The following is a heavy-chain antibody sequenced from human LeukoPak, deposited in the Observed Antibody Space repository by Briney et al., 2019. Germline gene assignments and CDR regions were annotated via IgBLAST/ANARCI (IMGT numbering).Heavy chain of an antibody. CDR1: GFTFSNYA. CDR2: ISSSGSST. CDR3: ATPLDYYDRSDSHQGGD. D-gene: IGHD3-22*01. V-gene: IGHV3-23*01. Sequence: GGSLRLSCAASGFTFSNYAMGWVRQAPGKGLEWVSAISSSGSSTYHADSVKGRFTISRDKFRNTLYLQMNSLRAEDTAVYYCATPLDYYDRSDSHQGGDWGQGTLVTVSS. J-gene: IGHJ4*02.